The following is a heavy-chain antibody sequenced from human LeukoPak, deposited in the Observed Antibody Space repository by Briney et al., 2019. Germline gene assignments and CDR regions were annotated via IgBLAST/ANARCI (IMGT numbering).Heavy chain of an antibody. CDR2: IYHSGRT. J-gene: IGHJ6*03. Sequence: SETLSLTCDVSGGSISSSNWWSWVRQPPGKGLEWIGEIYHSGRTNYNPSLKSRVTISVDKSKNQFSLKLSSVTAADTAVYYCARIYCGGDCRGYYYHYYMDVWGKGTTVTISS. D-gene: IGHD2-21*02. V-gene: IGHV4-4*02. CDR1: GGSISSSNW. CDR3: ARIYCGGDCRGYYYHYYMDV.